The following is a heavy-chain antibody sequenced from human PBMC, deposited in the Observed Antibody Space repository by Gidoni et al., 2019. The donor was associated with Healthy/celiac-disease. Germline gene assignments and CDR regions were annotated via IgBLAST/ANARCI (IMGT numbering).Heavy chain of an antibody. Sequence: QVQLQQWGAGLLHPSETLSLTCAVYGGSFSGYYWSWIRQPPGKGLEWIGEINHSGSTNYNPSLKSRLTISVDTSKNQFSLKLSSVTAADTAVYYCAREDGYNYVFYYWGQGTLVTVSS. CDR1: GGSFSGYY. V-gene: IGHV4-34*01. CDR3: AREDGYNYVFYY. CDR2: INHSGST. J-gene: IGHJ4*02. D-gene: IGHD5-12*01.